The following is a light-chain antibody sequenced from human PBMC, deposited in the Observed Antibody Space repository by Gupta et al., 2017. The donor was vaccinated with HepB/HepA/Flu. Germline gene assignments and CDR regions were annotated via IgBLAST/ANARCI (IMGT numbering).Light chain of an antibody. Sequence: QSALTQPASVSGSPGQSITISCTGTSSDIGSSNLVAWYQQHPGNAPKLIIYDVSYRPSGVSNWFSGSTSGTTAYLTISGLQAEDDASYYCSSYGSSSTLFGGGTNLTVL. V-gene: IGLV2-23*02. CDR3: SSYGSSSTL. CDR2: DVS. CDR1: SSDIGSSNL. J-gene: IGLJ2*01.